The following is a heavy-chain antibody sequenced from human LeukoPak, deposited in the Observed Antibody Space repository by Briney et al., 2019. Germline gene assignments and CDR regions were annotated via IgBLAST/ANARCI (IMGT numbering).Heavy chain of an antibody. J-gene: IGHJ5*02. D-gene: IGHD6-13*01. CDR3: ARDGYSSSWYVGGNWFDP. V-gene: IGHV3-21*01. CDR1: GFTFSSYW. CDR2: ISSSSSYI. Sequence: GGSLRLSCAASGFTFSSYWMHWVRQAPGKGLEWVSSISSSSSYIYYADSVKGRFTISRDNAKNSLYLQMNSLRAEDTAVYYCARDGYSSSWYVGGNWFDPWGQGTLVTVSS.